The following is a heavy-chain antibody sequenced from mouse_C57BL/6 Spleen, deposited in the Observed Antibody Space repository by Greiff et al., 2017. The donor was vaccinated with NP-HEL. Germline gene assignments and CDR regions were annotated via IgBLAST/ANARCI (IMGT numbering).Heavy chain of an antibody. CDR3: AIPDDYYAMDY. CDR2: INPNNGGT. J-gene: IGHJ4*01. Sequence: EVQLQQSGPELVKPGASVKISCKASGYTFTDYYMNWVKQSHGKSLEWIGDINPNNGGTSYNQKFKGKATLTVDKSSSTAYMELRSLTSEDSAVYYCAIPDDYYAMDYWGQGTSVTVSS. D-gene: IGHD2-12*01. CDR1: GYTFTDYY. V-gene: IGHV1-26*01.